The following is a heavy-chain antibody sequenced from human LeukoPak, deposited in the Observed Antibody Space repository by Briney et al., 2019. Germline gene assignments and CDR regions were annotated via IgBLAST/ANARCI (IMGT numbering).Heavy chain of an antibody. J-gene: IGHJ5*02. Sequence: SETLSLTCTVSGGSISYCYWSWLRQPAGKGLEWIGRIYTTGSTDYNPSLKSRVTMSVDTSKNQFSPKLSSVTAADTAVYYCARDKSDNWLDPWGPGTLVTVSS. V-gene: IGHV4-4*07. CDR1: GGSISYCY. CDR3: ARDKSDNWLDP. D-gene: IGHD2-21*01. CDR2: IYTTGST.